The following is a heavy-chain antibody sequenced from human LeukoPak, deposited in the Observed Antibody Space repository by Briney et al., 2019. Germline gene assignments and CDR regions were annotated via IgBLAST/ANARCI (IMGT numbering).Heavy chain of an antibody. CDR1: GFTFSNAW. CDR3: TTPTKLLWFGEDDAFDI. Sequence: PGGSLRLSCAASGFTFSNAWMSWVRQAPGKGLEWVGRIKSKTDGGTTDYAAPVKGRFTISRDDSKNTLYLQMNSLKTEDTAVYYCTTPTKLLWFGEDDAFDIWGQGTMVTVSS. J-gene: IGHJ3*02. V-gene: IGHV3-15*01. CDR2: IKSKTDGGTT. D-gene: IGHD3-10*01.